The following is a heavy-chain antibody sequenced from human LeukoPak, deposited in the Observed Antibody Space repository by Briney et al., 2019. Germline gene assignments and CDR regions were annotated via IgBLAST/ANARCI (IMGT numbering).Heavy chain of an antibody. CDR2: IYYSGST. CDR1: GGSISSYY. D-gene: IGHD3-22*01. J-gene: IGHJ4*02. Sequence: SETLSLTCTVSGGSISSYYWSWIRQPPGKGLEWIGYIYYSGSTNYNPSLKSRVTISVDTSKNQFSLKLSSVTAADTAVYYCAREDSYYDSSGYYPYFDYWGQGTLVTVSS. V-gene: IGHV4-59*12. CDR3: AREDSYYDSSGYYPYFDY.